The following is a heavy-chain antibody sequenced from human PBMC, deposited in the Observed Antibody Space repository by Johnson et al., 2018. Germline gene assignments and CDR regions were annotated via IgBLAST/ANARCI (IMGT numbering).Heavy chain of an antibody. J-gene: IGHJ6*03. CDR2: IRSKAYGGTT. Sequence: VQLVQSGGGLVQPGRSLRLSCTAFGFTFGDYAMSWFRQAPGKGLEWVGFIRSKAYGGTTEYAASVKGRFTISRDNSKNTLYLQMNSLRAEDTAVYYCAKNKHGGYYYMDGWGKGTTVTVSS. D-gene: IGHD1/OR15-1a*01. CDR1: GFTFGDYA. CDR3: AKNKHGGYYYMDG. V-gene: IGHV3-49*03.